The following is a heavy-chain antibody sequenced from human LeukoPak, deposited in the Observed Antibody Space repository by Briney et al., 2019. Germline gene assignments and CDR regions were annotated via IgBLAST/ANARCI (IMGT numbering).Heavy chain of an antibody. CDR2: ISWNSGSI. J-gene: IGHJ4*02. CDR1: GFTFDDYA. Sequence: PGGSLRLSCAASGFTFDDYAMHWVRQAPGKGLEWVSGISWNSGSIGYADSVKGRFTISRDNAKNSLYLQMNSLRAEDMALYYCAKDIGWEMATIKDWGQGTLVTVSS. CDR3: AKDIGWEMATIKD. V-gene: IGHV3-9*03. D-gene: IGHD5-24*01.